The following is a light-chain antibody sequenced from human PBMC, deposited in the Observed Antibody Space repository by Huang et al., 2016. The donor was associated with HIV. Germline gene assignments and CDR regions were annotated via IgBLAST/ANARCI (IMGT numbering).Light chain of an antibody. Sequence: IILTQSPATLSVSPGEGATLACRASQSIGTNLAWYQQGPGQAPRLLVYGASTRATGVPFRFSGSGSGTQFNLTLSSLQSEDFATYYCQHYSNWPPLTFGGGTKVDI. CDR2: GAS. J-gene: IGKJ4*01. CDR3: QHYSNWPPLT. V-gene: IGKV3-15*01. CDR1: QSIGTN.